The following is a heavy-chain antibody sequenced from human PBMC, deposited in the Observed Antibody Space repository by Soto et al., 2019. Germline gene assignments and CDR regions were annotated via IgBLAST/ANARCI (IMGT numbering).Heavy chain of an antibody. V-gene: IGHV4-59*01. Sequence: PSETLSLTCTVSGGSFSSYHWSWIRQPLGKGLVWIGHIYYSGRTNYNPSLKSRVTITGDTSKNQLSLKLSSVTAADTAVYYCARDYYYDSRGYPGAYYYGMDVWGQGTTVTVSS. J-gene: IGHJ6*02. CDR2: IYYSGRT. CDR1: GGSFSSYH. D-gene: IGHD3-22*01. CDR3: ARDYYYDSRGYPGAYYYGMDV.